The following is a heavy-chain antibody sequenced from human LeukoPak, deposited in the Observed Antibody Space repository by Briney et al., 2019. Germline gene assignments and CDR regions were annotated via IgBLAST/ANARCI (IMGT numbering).Heavy chain of an antibody. D-gene: IGHD2-2*02. J-gene: IGHJ5*02. CDR2: IIPFLGIA. V-gene: IGHV1-69*02. CDR3: ARVLTAAISGWFDP. CDR1: GGTFSSYT. Sequence: ASVKVSCKASGGTFSSYTISWVRQAPGQRLEWMGRIIPFLGIANYAQKFQGRVTITADKSTSTAYMELSSLRSEDTAVYYCARVLTAAISGWFDPWGQGTLVTVSS.